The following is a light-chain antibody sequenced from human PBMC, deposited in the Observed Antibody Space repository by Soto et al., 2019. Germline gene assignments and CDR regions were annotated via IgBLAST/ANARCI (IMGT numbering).Light chain of an antibody. Sequence: EIALTQSPATLSLSPGERATLSCRASQSVSRYLAWYQQRPGQAPRLLIHGASNRANGIPARFSGSASGTDFTLTISSLEPEDFAVYYCQQYGSSPSWTFGQGTKVEIK. CDR2: GAS. CDR1: QSVSRY. J-gene: IGKJ1*01. V-gene: IGKV3-11*01. CDR3: QQYGSSPSWT.